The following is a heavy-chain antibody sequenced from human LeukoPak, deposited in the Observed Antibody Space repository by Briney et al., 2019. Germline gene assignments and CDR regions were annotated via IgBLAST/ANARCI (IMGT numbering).Heavy chain of an antibody. CDR2: VQDSGST. CDR1: GGSISSHY. J-gene: IGHJ5*02. D-gene: IGHD5-12*01. CDR3: ARGGSSGSSNWFDP. V-gene: IGHV4-59*11. Sequence: SETLSLTCTVSGGSISSHYWGWIRQPPGKGLEWIGYVQDSGSTNCNPSLKSRVTISLDTSRNHVSLKLTSVTAADTAVYYCARGGSSGSSNWFDPWGQGILVTVSS.